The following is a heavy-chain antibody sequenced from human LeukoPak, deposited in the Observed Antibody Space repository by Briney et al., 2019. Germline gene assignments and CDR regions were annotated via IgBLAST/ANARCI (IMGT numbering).Heavy chain of an antibody. J-gene: IGHJ4*02. CDR3: ARDSGMDYYDSSGYYYVLLRN. Sequence: ASVTVSCKASGYTFTGYYMHWVRQAPGQGLEWMGWINPNRGGTNYTQKFQGRVTMTRDTSISTAYMELSRLRSDDTAVYYCARDSGMDYYDSSGYYYVLLRNWGQGTLITVSS. CDR2: INPNRGGT. V-gene: IGHV1-2*02. D-gene: IGHD3-22*01. CDR1: GYTFTGYY.